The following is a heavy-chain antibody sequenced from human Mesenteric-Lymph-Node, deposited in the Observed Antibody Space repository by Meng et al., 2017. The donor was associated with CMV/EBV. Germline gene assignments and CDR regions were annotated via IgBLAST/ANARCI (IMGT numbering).Heavy chain of an antibody. CDR2: ISGGGHST. J-gene: IGHJ4*02. V-gene: IGHV3-23*01. CDR1: GFSFSSYA. D-gene: IGHD3-22*01. CDR3: AKDSPSSDFFPYYFDS. Sequence: GGSLRLSCAASGFSFSSYAMRWVRQAPGKGLEWVSGISGGGHSTYYADSVKGRFTISRDNSKNTLYLQMLSLRAEDTAVYYCAKDSPSSDFFPYYFDSWGQGTLVTVSS.